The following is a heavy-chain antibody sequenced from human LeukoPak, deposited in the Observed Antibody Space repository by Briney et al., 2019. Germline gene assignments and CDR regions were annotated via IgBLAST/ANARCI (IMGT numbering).Heavy chain of an antibody. V-gene: IGHV3-21*01. CDR2: ISSTSDYI. J-gene: IGHJ1*01. Sequence: GGSLRLSCAASGFTFSSYNINWVRQASGKGLEWISSISSTSDYIYYTASVKGRFTISRDNAKNSMFLQMNSLRAEDSAVYYCARDPPSFQHWGQGTLVTVSS. CDR1: GFTFSSYN. CDR3: ARDPPSFQH.